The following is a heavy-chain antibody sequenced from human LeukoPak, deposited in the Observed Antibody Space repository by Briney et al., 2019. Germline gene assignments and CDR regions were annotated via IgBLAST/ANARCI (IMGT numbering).Heavy chain of an antibody. Sequence: GASVKVSCKASGYTFTSYGISWVRQAPGQGLEWMGWISAYNGNTNYAQKLQGRVTMTTDTSTSTAYMELRSLRSDDTAVYYCAGTRLVVIGNYYYYGMDVWGQGTTVTVSS. J-gene: IGHJ6*02. D-gene: IGHD3-22*01. CDR1: GYTFTSYG. V-gene: IGHV1-18*04. CDR2: ISAYNGNT. CDR3: AGTRLVVIGNYYYYGMDV.